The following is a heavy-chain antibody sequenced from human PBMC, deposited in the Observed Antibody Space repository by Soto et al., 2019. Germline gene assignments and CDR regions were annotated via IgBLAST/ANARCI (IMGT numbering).Heavy chain of an antibody. CDR1: GFAFSSYA. D-gene: IGHD2-15*01. J-gene: IGHJ6*02. Sequence: GGSLRLSCAASGFAFSSYAMHWVRQSPGKGLEWVAFISYDGSNKYYADSVKGRFTISRDNSKNTLYLQMNSLRAEDTAVYYCERDEVVVVSSGSCYSCYYYDYGMDVWGQGTTVTVSS. CDR3: ERDEVVVVSSGSCYSCYYYDYGMDV. CDR2: ISYDGSNK. V-gene: IGHV3-30-3*01.